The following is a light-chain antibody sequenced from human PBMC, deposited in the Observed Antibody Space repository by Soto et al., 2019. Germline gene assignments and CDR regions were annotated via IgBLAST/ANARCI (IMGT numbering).Light chain of an antibody. CDR3: HQFDTSPFT. J-gene: IGKJ3*01. CDR2: DAS. V-gene: IGKV3-11*01. CDR1: QSVSSY. Sequence: EIVLTQSPATLSLSPGERATLSCRASQSVSSYLAWYQQKPGQAPRLLIFDASNRATGIPARFSGSGSGTDFTLTISSLEPEDFAVYYCHQFDTSPFTFGPGTKVDFK.